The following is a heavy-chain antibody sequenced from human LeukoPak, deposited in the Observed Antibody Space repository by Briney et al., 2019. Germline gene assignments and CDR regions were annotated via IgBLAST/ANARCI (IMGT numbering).Heavy chain of an antibody. CDR2: IGRTGANT. D-gene: IGHD3-16*01. CDR1: GFTFSSYA. V-gene: IGHV3-23*01. J-gene: IGHJ6*03. Sequence: PGGSLRLSCAASGFTFSSYAMVWVRQAPGKGLQWVSGIGRTGANTYYADSVKGRFTNSRDNSKNTLYLQMNSLRAEDTAVYYCAKLGGHPLHNYYVGVWGKGTTVAVSS. CDR3: AKLGGHPLHNYYVGV.